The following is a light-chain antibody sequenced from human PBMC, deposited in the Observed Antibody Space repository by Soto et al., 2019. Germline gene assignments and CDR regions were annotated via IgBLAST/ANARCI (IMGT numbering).Light chain of an antibody. CDR1: SSDVGSSNH. CDR2: DVS. CDR3: CLYIGATTYV. V-gene: IGLV2-11*01. J-gene: IGLJ1*01. Sequence: QSVLTQPRSVSGSPGQSVTISCTGTSSDVGSSNHVSWYQQHPGKDPKVMLYDVSRRPSGVPDSFSGSKSGNTASLTIYGLQADDEADYYCCLYIGATTYVFGTGTKVTVL.